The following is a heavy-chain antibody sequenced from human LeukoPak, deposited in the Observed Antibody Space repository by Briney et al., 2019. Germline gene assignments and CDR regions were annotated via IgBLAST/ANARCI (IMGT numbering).Heavy chain of an antibody. CDR2: IRSEAYGGTT. V-gene: IGHV3-49*04. D-gene: IGHD3-10*01. J-gene: IGHJ4*02. CDR1: GFTFGDYT. Sequence: GGSLRLSCVASGFTFGDYTINWVRQAPVKGLEWVSFIRSEAYGGTTEYAASAKGRFTVSRDDSKSIAYLQMNSLETEDTAVYYCTRGRYYGSGSYLIDYWGQGTLVTVSS. CDR3: TRGRYYGSGSYLIDY.